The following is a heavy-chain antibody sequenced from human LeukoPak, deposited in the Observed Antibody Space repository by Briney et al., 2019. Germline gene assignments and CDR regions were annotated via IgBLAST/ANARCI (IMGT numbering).Heavy chain of an antibody. J-gene: IGHJ4*02. CDR2: ISSSSSYI. V-gene: IGHV3-21*01. CDR1: GFTFSSYS. Sequence: GGSLRLSCAASGFTFSSYSMNWVRQAPGRGLEWVSSISSSSSYIYYADSVKGRFTISRDNAKNSLYLQMNSLRAEDTAVYYCSADSSSWYLFDYWGQGTLVTVSS. D-gene: IGHD6-13*01. CDR3: SADSSSWYLFDY.